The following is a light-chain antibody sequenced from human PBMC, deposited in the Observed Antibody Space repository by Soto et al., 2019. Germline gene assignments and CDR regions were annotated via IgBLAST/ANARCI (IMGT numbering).Light chain of an antibody. CDR3: LQYGTSPST. V-gene: IGKV3-20*01. J-gene: IGKJ2*01. CDR2: GAS. CDR1: QSVSSSY. Sequence: EIVLTQSPGTLSLSPGERGTLSCRASQSVSSSYLAWYQQKPGQAPRLLIYGASSSATGIPDTLRGSGSGTRFTLSTSRLEPEASSEYHCLQYGTSPSTLGQGTKLEIQ.